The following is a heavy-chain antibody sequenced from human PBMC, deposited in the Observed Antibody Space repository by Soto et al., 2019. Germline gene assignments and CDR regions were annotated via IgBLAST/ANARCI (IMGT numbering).Heavy chain of an antibody. V-gene: IGHV3-33*01. CDR3: ARSSSSNSSYFDY. J-gene: IGHJ4*02. CDR1: GFTFSSYG. CDR2: IWYDGSYE. Sequence: GGSLRLSCAASGFTFSSYGMHWVRQAPGKGLEWVAGIWYDGSYEYYTDSVRGRFSISRDNSKNTLYLQMNSLRAGDTAVYYCARSSSSNSSYFDYWGQGTLVTVSS. D-gene: IGHD2-2*01.